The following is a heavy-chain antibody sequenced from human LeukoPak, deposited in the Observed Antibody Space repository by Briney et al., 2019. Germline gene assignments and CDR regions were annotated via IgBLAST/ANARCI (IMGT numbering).Heavy chain of an antibody. Sequence: SETLSLTCAVYGGSFSGYYWSWIRQPPGKGLEWIGEISHSGSTNYNPSLKSRVTISVDTSKNQFSLKPSSVTAADTAVYYCARDIAAAGPYYFDYWGQGTLVTVSS. D-gene: IGHD6-13*01. CDR1: GGSFSGYY. CDR2: ISHSGST. J-gene: IGHJ4*02. V-gene: IGHV4-34*01. CDR3: ARDIAAAGPYYFDY.